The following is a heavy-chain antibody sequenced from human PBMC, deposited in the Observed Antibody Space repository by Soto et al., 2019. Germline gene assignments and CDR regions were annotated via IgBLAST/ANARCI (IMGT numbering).Heavy chain of an antibody. CDR1: GFSFIDYA. D-gene: IGHD2-21*02. J-gene: IGHJ5*02. CDR2: IGGRGGNA. Sequence: GGSLRLSCAASGFSFIDYAINWVRQVPGRGLEYVAGIGGRGGNAFYADSMKGRFSISRDNSKNTVYLHMHNLRVDDSAMYYCAKARHSGDFAGSYDSWGQGTLVTVSS. V-gene: IGHV3-23*01. CDR3: AKARHSGDFAGSYDS.